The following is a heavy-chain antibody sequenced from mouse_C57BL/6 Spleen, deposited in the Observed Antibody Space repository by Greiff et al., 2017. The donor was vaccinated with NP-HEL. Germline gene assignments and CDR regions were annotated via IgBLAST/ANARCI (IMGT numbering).Heavy chain of an antibody. CDR3: TRDYYGSSRAYFDY. Sequence: EVQLQQSGAELVRPGASVKLSCTASGFNIKDYYMHWVKQRPEQGLEWIGRIDPEDGDTEYAPKFQGKATMTADTSSNTAYLQLSSLTSEDTAVYYGTRDYYGSSRAYFDYWGQGTTLTVSS. D-gene: IGHD1-1*01. CDR1: GFNIKDYY. V-gene: IGHV14-1*01. J-gene: IGHJ2*01. CDR2: IDPEDGDT.